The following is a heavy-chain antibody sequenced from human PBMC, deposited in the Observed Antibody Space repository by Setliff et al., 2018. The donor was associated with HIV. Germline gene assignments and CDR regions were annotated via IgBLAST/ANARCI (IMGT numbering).Heavy chain of an antibody. D-gene: IGHD6-19*01. Sequence: PSETLSLTCNVSGASLSGSGFYWGWLRQPPGKGLQWIGSIYYTGNTFYNVSLTSRVTISIDTSKNLFFLTVRSVTAADTGIYYCARLGSGWHWVTRIDYWGRGTLVTVPQ. CDR1: GASLSGSGFY. CDR2: IYYTGNT. CDR3: ARLGSGWHWVTRIDY. V-gene: IGHV4-39*02. J-gene: IGHJ4*02.